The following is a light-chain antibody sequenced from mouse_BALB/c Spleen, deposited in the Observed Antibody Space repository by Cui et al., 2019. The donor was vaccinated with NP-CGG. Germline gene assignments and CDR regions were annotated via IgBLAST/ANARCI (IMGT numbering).Light chain of an antibody. CDR2: RTN. Sequence: QALVTQESALTTSPGDTVTLTCRSSTGPVTTSTYPNCVHDTPAPFFPRLIRRTNNRAQGVPARFSGSLIGDKAALTITGAQTEDEAIYFCALWYSNHWVFGGGTKLTVL. J-gene: IGLJ1*01. V-gene: IGLV1*01. CDR3: ALWYSNHWV. CDR1: TGPVTTSTY.